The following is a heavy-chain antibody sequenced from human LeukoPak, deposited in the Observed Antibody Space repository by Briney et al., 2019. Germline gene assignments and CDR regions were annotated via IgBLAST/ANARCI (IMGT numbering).Heavy chain of an antibody. Sequence: QSGGSLRLSCTASGFTFGDYAMSWFRQAPGKGLEWVANIKKDGSEKYYADSVKGRFTISRDNSKNTLYLQMDSLRAEDTAVYYCAKDIFYCSGGSCYGLDSWGQGTLVTVSP. V-gene: IGHV3-7*01. J-gene: IGHJ4*02. D-gene: IGHD2-15*01. CDR1: GFTFGDYA. CDR3: AKDIFYCSGGSCYGLDS. CDR2: IKKDGSEK.